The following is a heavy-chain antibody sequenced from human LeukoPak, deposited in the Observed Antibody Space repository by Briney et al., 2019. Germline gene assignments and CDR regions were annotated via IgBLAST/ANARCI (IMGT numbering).Heavy chain of an antibody. CDR3: ARVPIPPYSSSWYQPFDY. Sequence: ASVKVSCKASGYTFTSYDISWVRQAPGQGLEWMGWISAYNGNTNYAQKPQGRVTMTTDTSTSTAYMELRSLRSDDSAVYFCARVPIPPYSSSWYQPFDYWGQGTLVTVSS. V-gene: IGHV1-18*01. CDR2: ISAYNGNT. CDR1: GYTFTSYD. D-gene: IGHD6-13*01. J-gene: IGHJ4*02.